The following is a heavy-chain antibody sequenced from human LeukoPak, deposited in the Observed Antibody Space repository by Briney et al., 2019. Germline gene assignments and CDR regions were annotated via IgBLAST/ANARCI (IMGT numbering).Heavy chain of an antibody. Sequence: GGSLRLSCAASGFTFSNAWMSWVRQAPGKGLEWVGRLKSKTYGGTTDYAAPVKGRFSISRDDSKNTLYLQMNSLKTEDTAVYYCTTDPYWGLYGDQCFGYWGQGTLVTVSS. CDR3: TTDPYWGLYGDQCFGY. CDR2: LKSKTYGGTT. CDR1: GFTFSNAW. D-gene: IGHD4-17*01. V-gene: IGHV3-15*01. J-gene: IGHJ4*02.